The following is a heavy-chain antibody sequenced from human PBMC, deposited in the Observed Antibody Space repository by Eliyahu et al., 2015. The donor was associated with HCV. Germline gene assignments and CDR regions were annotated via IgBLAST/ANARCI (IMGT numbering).Heavy chain of an antibody. CDR1: GFTFSSYS. Sequence: EVQLVESGGGLVQPGGSLRLSCAASGFTFSSYSMNWVRQXPGKGLEWVSYISSSSSTIYYADSVKGRFTISRDNAKNSLYLQMNSLRDEDTAVYYCARDTELRRRYYYYYGMDVWGQGTTVTVSS. D-gene: IGHD1-14*01. J-gene: IGHJ6*02. CDR2: ISSSSSTI. V-gene: IGHV3-48*02. CDR3: ARDTELRRRYYYYYGMDV.